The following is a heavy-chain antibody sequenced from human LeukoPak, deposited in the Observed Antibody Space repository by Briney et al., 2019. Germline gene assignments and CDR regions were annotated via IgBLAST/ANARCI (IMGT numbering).Heavy chain of an antibody. V-gene: IGHV3-13*05. Sequence: PGGSLRLSCAASGFTFSSHDMHWVRQTTGKGREWVSGLGTAGDPYYLDSVKGRFTISRENAKKSLYLQMNSLRAGDTAVYYCARSRTLWGAFDIWGQGTMVTVSS. CDR2: LGTAGDP. J-gene: IGHJ3*02. D-gene: IGHD2-21*01. CDR1: GFTFSSHD. CDR3: ARSRTLWGAFDI.